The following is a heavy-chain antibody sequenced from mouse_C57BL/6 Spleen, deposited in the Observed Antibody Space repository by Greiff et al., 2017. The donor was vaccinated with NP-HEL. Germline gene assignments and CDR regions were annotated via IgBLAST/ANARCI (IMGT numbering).Heavy chain of an antibody. Sequence: EVMLVESGGGLVKPGGSLKLSCAASGFTFSSYAMSWVRQTPEKRLEWVATISDGGSYTYYPDNVKGRFTISRDNAKNNLYLQMSHLKSEDTAMYYCARERVLDYWGQGTSVTVSS. V-gene: IGHV5-4*01. CDR1: GFTFSSYA. J-gene: IGHJ4*01. CDR3: ARERVLDY. CDR2: ISDGGSYT.